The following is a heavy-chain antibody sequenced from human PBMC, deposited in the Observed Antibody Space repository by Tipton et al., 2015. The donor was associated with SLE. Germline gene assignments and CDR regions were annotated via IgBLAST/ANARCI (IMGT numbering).Heavy chain of an antibody. D-gene: IGHD5-24*01. CDR2: INHSGST. Sequence: TLSLTCAVYGGSFSGYYWSWIRQPPGKGLEWIGEINHSGSTNYNPSLKSRVTTSVDTSKNQFSLKLSSVTAADTAVYYCARLADGYRTDYWGQGTLVTVSS. J-gene: IGHJ4*02. V-gene: IGHV4-34*01. CDR3: ARLADGYRTDY. CDR1: GGSFSGYY.